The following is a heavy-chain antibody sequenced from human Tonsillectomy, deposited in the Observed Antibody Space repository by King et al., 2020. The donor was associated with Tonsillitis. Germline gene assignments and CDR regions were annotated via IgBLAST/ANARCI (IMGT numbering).Heavy chain of an antibody. CDR3: ATNDFWSGSNDAFDI. Sequence: VQLQESGPGLVKPSQTLSLTCTVSGGSISSGDYYWSWIRQPPGKGLEWIGFISYSGSTYYNPSLKSRVTISVDTSKNQFSLKLSSVTAADTAVYYCATNDFWSGSNDAFDIWGQGTMVTVSS. V-gene: IGHV4-30-4*01. J-gene: IGHJ3*02. D-gene: IGHD3-3*01. CDR2: ISYSGST. CDR1: GGSISSGDYY.